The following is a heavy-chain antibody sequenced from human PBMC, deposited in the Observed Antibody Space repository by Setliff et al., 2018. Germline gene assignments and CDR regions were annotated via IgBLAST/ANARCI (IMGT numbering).Heavy chain of an antibody. Sequence: ASVKVSCKASGYTLSNSILSWVRQAPGQGLEWMGWISAYNGKTYFAQKFQDRITLTTDTSANTGYLELRGLRSDDTAVYYCLRLVRYCTKIACQATSGDEVWGLGTLVTVS. J-gene: IGHJ4*02. CDR2: ISAYNGKT. V-gene: IGHV1-18*01. CDR1: GYTLSNSI. D-gene: IGHD2-8*01. CDR3: LRLVRYCTKIACQATSGDEV.